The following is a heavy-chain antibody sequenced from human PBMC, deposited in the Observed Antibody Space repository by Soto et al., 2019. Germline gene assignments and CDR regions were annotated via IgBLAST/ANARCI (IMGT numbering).Heavy chain of an antibody. CDR1: GGTFSSYT. CDR2: IIPILGIA. Sequence: QVQLVQSGAEVKKPGSSVKVSCKASGGTFSSYTISWVRQAPGQGLEWMGRIIPILGIANYAQKFQGRVTITADKSTSTAYMALSSLRSEDTAVYYCAREDSSGWYPLWGQGTLVTVSS. J-gene: IGHJ4*02. D-gene: IGHD6-19*01. V-gene: IGHV1-69*08. CDR3: AREDSSGWYPL.